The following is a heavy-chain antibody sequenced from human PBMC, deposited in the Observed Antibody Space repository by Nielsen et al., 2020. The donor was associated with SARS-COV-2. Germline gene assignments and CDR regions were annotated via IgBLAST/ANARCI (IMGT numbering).Heavy chain of an antibody. J-gene: IGHJ6*03. CDR3: ARDALTGTTFYYYYYMDV. CDR2: ISWNSGSI. Sequence: SLRLSCAASGFTFDDYAMHWVRQAPGKGLEWVSGISWNSGSIGYADSVKGRFTISRDNAKNSLYLQMNSLRAEDTAVYYCARDALTGTTFYYYYYMDVWGKGTTVTVSS. CDR1: GFTFDDYA. D-gene: IGHD1-1*01. V-gene: IGHV3-9*01.